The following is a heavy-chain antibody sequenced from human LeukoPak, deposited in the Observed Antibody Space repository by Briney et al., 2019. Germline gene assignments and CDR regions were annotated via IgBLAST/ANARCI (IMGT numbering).Heavy chain of an antibody. CDR2: ISGYNGNT. V-gene: IGHV1-18*01. D-gene: IGHD2-2*01. J-gene: IGHJ4*02. CDR1: GFTFTSYG. Sequence: GALVTVSCKASGFTFTSYGFTWVRQAPGQGLEWMGWISGYNGNTNYAQKLPGRVTMTTDTSTRTAYMELRSLRSDDTAVYYCARGGSSTYIDYWGQGTLVTVSS. CDR3: ARGGSSTYIDY.